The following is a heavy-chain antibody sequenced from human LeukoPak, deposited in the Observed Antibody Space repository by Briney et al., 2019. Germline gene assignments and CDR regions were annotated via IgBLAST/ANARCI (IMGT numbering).Heavy chain of an antibody. CDR1: GFTFSNFA. D-gene: IGHD3-22*01. CDR3: AKTGGYYDTSDLYRPDVFDI. Sequence: GGSLRLSCAASGFTFSNFAMSWVRQAPGQGLEWVSAISGTGGNTFYTDYVTGRFTISRDNSKNTLYVQMNSLRAEDTAVYYCAKTGGYYDTSDLYRPDVFDIWGQGTVVTVSS. J-gene: IGHJ3*02. CDR2: ISGTGGNT. V-gene: IGHV3-23*01.